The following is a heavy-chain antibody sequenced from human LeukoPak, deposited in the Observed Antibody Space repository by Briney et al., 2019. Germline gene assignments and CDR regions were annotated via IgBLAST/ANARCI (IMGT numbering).Heavy chain of an antibody. CDR1: GGTFSSYA. CDR2: IIPIFGTA. Sequence: SVKVSCKASGGTFSSYAISWVRQAPGQGLEWMGGIIPIFGTANYAQKFQGRVTITADKSTSTAYMELSSLRSEDTAVYYCATGFFYYYYMDVWGKGTTVTISS. D-gene: IGHD1-1*01. J-gene: IGHJ6*03. CDR3: ATGFFYYYYMDV. V-gene: IGHV1-69*06.